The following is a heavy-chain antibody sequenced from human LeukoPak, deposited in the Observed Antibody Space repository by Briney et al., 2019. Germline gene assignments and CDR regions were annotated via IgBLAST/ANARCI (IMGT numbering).Heavy chain of an antibody. CDR2: ISSGGSYI. CDR3: ARDPTVAEAW. J-gene: IGHJ4*02. V-gene: IGHV3-21*01. CDR1: GFTLSSYS. D-gene: IGHD6-13*01. Sequence: GGSVRLSCRASGFTLSSYSMTWVRQAPGKGLEWVSSISSGGSYIYYADSVKGRFTTSRDNARNSLYLQMNSLRAEDTAVYYCARDPTVAEAWWGQGTQVTVSS.